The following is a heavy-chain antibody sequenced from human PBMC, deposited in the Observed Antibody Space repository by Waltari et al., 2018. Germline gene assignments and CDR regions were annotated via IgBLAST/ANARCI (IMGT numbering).Heavy chain of an antibody. Sequence: QVQLVESGGGVVQPGRSLRLSCAASGFTFSSYAMHWVRQAPGKGLEWVAVISYDGSNKYYADSVKGRSTISRDNSKNTLYLQMNSLRAEDTAVYYCARAEIHDAFDIWGQGTMVTVSS. V-gene: IGHV3-30-3*01. CDR3: ARAEIHDAFDI. CDR1: GFTFSSYA. CDR2: ISYDGSNK. J-gene: IGHJ3*02.